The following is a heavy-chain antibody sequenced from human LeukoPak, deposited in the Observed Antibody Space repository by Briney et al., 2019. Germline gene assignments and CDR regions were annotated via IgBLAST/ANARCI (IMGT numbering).Heavy chain of an antibody. D-gene: IGHD2-2*02. J-gene: IGHJ4*02. V-gene: IGHV4-31*03. CDR2: IYYNGST. Sequence: SEPLSLPCTVSGGSISRGGYYWSWVRQHPGKGLEWIGYIYYNGSTYYNPSLKIRVTLSVDTSKNQFSLKLSSVTAADTAVYYRAREIRSSAVVTAAVLDYWGQGTLVTVSS. CDR1: GGSISRGGYY. CDR3: AREIRSSAVVTAAVLDY.